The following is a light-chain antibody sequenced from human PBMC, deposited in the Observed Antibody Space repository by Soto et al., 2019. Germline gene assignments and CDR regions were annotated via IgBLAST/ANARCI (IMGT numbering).Light chain of an antibody. J-gene: IGLJ1*01. Sequence: PPVPGSGSPGQALTSACTGTTSDVGSYNLVSWYQQHPGKAPKLMIYEVSKRPSGVSNRFSGSKSGNTASLTISGLQAEDEADYYCCSYAGSSTYVFGTGTKVTVL. CDR1: TSDVGSYNL. CDR3: CSYAGSSTYV. CDR2: EVS. V-gene: IGLV2-23*02.